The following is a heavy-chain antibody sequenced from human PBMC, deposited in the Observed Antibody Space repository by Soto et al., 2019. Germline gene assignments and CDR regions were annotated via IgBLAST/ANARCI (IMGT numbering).Heavy chain of an antibody. CDR2: IIPIFGTA. Sequence: QVQLVQSGAEVKTPGSSVKVSCKASGGTFISYAISWVRQAPGQGLEWMGGIIPIFGTANYAQKFQGRVTITADESTSTAYMELSSLRSEDTAVYYCARVVGSGWKYYFDYWGQGTLVTVSS. CDR3: ARVVGSGWKYYFDY. D-gene: IGHD6-19*01. J-gene: IGHJ4*02. V-gene: IGHV1-69*12. CDR1: GGTFISYA.